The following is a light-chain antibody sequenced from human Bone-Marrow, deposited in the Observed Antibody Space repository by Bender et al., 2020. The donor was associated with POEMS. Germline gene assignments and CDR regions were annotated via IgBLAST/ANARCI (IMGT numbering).Light chain of an antibody. V-gene: IGLV2-14*03. CDR2: DVT. CDR1: NSDVGAYNY. CDR3: SSYRTGSIWV. Sequence: QSALTQPASVSGSPGQSITISCTGTNSDVGAYNYVSWYQQHPGKAPKFILYDVTNRPSGVSNRFAVSKSGNTASLTISGLQAEDEGDYYCSSYRTGSIWVFGGGTKLTVL. J-gene: IGLJ3*02.